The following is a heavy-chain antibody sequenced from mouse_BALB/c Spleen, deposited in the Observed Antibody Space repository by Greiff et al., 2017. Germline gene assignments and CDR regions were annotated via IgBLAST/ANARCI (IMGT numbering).Heavy chain of an antibody. Sequence: DVQLVESGGGLVQPGGSRKLSCAASGFTFSSFGMHWVRQAPEKGLEWVAYISSGSSTIYYADTVKGRFTISRDNPKNTLFLQMTSLRSEDTAMYYCARSPDWDPWLAYWGQGTLVTVSA. CDR1: GFTFSSFG. CDR2: ISSGSSTI. D-gene: IGHD4-1*01. CDR3: ARSPDWDPWLAY. J-gene: IGHJ3*01. V-gene: IGHV5-17*02.